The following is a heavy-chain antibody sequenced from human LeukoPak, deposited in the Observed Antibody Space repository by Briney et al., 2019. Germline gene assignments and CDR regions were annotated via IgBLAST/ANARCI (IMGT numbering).Heavy chain of an antibody. Sequence: PSETLSLTCAVYGGSFSGYYWGWIRQPPGKGLEWIGSIYYTGSTFYNPSLKSRVTISVDTSKNQFSMKLSSVTAADTAVYFCARGLRDGYTLFYFDYWGQGTLVTVSS. V-gene: IGHV4-34*01. CDR2: IYYTGST. CDR1: GGSFSGYY. J-gene: IGHJ4*02. D-gene: IGHD5-24*01. CDR3: ARGLRDGYTLFYFDY.